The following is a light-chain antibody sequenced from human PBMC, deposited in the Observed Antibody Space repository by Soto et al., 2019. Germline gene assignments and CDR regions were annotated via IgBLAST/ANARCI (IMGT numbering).Light chain of an antibody. CDR1: QSVSSSF. V-gene: IGKV3D-20*02. CDR2: GAF. CDR3: QHRSNWPLT. Sequence: EIVLTQSPGTLSLSPGERATLSCRASQSVSSSFLAWYQQKPGQAPRLLIYGAFSRATGIPARFSGSGSGTDFTLTISSLEPEDFAVYYCQHRSNWPLTFGGGTKVDI. J-gene: IGKJ4*01.